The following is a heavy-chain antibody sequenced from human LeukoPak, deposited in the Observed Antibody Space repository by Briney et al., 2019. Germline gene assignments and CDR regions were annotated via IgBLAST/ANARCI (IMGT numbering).Heavy chain of an antibody. J-gene: IGHJ5*02. CDR3: ARGILMVYANWFDP. D-gene: IGHD2-8*01. Sequence: SETLSLTCAVYGGSFSGYYWSWIRQPPGKGLEWIGEINHSGSTNYNPSLKSRVTISVDTSKNQFSLELSSVTAADTAVYYCARGILMVYANWFDPWGQGTLVTVSS. CDR1: GGSFSGYY. CDR2: INHSGST. V-gene: IGHV4-34*01.